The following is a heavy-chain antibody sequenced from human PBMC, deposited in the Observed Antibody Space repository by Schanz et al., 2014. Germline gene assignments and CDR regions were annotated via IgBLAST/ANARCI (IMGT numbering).Heavy chain of an antibody. Sequence: DVQLVESGGGLVEPGQSLRLSCTVSGFTFENFPMSWFRQAPGKGLERVGLIRSKTYGGTTEYAPSVIGRVTISTDDSRGIAYLQMDSLKSDDTAKYFCTRGLGTMIVAVFDHWAQGTQVIVSS. D-gene: IGHD3-22*01. J-gene: IGHJ4*02. CDR1: GFTFENFP. CDR2: IRSKTYGGTT. CDR3: TRGLGTMIVAVFDH. V-gene: IGHV3-49*02.